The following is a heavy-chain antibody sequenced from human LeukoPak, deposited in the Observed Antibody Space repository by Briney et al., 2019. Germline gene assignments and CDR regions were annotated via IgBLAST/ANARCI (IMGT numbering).Heavy chain of an antibody. D-gene: IGHD1-26*01. CDR1: GFTVSSNY. CDR2: IYSSDGA. V-gene: IGHV3-66*01. CDR3: AKDLGRYRNNYFDY. Sequence: SGGSLRLSCVASGFTVSSNYMSWVRQAPGKGLEWVSLIYSSDGAYYADSVKGRFTISRDNSKNTLYLQMNSLRAEDTAVYYCAKDLGRYRNNYFDYWGQGTLVTVSS. J-gene: IGHJ4*02.